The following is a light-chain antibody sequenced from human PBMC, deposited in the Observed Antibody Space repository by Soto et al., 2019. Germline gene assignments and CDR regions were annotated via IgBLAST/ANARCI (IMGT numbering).Light chain of an antibody. CDR2: RSD. J-gene: IGLJ2*01. CDR1: SSTFANNY. V-gene: IGLV1-47*01. CDR3: AAYTGNWNGPV. Sequence: QSALTQPPSVSGTPGQRVSISCSGDSSTFANNYVHWYQQVPGAAPKLPIYRSDQRPSGVPERFSGSKSGTSASLTISGLRPEDEAQYYCAAYTGNWNGPVFGGGTKVTVL.